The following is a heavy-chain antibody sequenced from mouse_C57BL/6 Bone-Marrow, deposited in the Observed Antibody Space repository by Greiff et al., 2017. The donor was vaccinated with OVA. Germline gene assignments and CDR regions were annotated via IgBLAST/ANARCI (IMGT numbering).Heavy chain of an antibody. Sequence: QVQLQQSGTELVKPGASVKLSCKASGYTFTSYWMHWVKQRPGQGLEWIGNINPSNGGTNYNEKFKSKATLTVDKSSSTAYMQLSSLTSEDSAVYYCAKANYDYGYYYAMDYWGQGTSVTVSS. V-gene: IGHV1-53*01. D-gene: IGHD2-4*01. CDR2: INPSNGGT. CDR3: AKANYDYGYYYAMDY. J-gene: IGHJ4*01. CDR1: GYTFTSYW.